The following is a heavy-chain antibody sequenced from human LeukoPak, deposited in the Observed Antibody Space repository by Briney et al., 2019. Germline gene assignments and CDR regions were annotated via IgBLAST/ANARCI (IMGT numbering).Heavy chain of an antibody. D-gene: IGHD2-2*01. Sequence: PSETLSLTCTVSGGSISSGGYYWSWIRQPPGKGLEWIGYIYHSGSTYYNPSLKSRVTISVDRSKNQFSLKLSSVTAADTAVYYCARGSQAYCSSTSCYLVDYWGQGTLVTVSS. CDR2: IYHSGST. J-gene: IGHJ4*02. CDR3: ARGSQAYCSSTSCYLVDY. V-gene: IGHV4-30-2*01. CDR1: GGSISSGGYY.